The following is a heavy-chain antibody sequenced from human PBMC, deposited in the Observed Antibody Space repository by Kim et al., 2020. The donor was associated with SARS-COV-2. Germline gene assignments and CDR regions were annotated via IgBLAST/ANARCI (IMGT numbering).Heavy chain of an antibody. J-gene: IGHJ4*02. CDR1: GASITSTY. CDR3: TKNAGRGRQSDK. Sequence: SETLSLTCSVSGASITSTYWSWIRRPPGKGLEWIGYIYYTGIINYNPSLGGRVTISLDMSKNQMSLHLNSVTAADTAVYYCTKNAGRGRQSDKWGQGTLVTVSS. D-gene: IGHD4-4*01. CDR2: IYYTGII. V-gene: IGHV4-59*03.